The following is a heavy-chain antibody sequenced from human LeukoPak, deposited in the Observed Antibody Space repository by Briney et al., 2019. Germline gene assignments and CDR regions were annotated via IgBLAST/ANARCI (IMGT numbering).Heavy chain of an antibody. CDR3: ARNYYDSSGYYYEGDY. CDR2: IDPKSGAT. Sequence: ASVKVSCKASGYTFTGYYMHWVRQAPGQGLEWMAWIDPKSGATNYAQRFQGRVTMTRDTSIITAYMELSRLRSDDTAVYYCARNYYDSSGYYYEGDYWGQGTLVTVSS. D-gene: IGHD3-22*01. J-gene: IGHJ4*02. CDR1: GYTFTGYY. V-gene: IGHV1-2*02.